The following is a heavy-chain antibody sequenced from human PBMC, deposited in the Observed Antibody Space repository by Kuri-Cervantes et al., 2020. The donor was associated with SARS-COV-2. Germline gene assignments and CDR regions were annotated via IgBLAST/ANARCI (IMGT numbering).Heavy chain of an antibody. D-gene: IGHD3-22*01. J-gene: IGHJ3*02. Sequence: SETLSLTCAVSGGSISSSNWWSWVRQPPGKGLEWIGSIYHSGSTYYNPSLKSRVTISVDTSKNQFSLKLSSVTAADTAVYYCARSYDSSGSDAFDIWGQGTMVTVSS. V-gene: IGHV4-4*02. CDR2: IYHSGST. CDR1: GGSISSSNW. CDR3: ARSYDSSGSDAFDI.